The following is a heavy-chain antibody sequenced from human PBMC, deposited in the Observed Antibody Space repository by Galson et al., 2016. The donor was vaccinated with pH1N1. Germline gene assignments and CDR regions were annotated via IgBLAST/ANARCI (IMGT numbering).Heavy chain of an antibody. CDR3: ARNIAAAGTYYFDY. Sequence: SVKVSCKASGYTFTSYGVSWVRQAPGQGLEWMGWISAYDGNTNYAQKLQGRVTMTTDTSTTTAYMELRSLRSDDTAVYYCARNIAAAGTYYFDYWGQGTLVTVSS. CDR1: GYTFTSYG. J-gene: IGHJ4*02. V-gene: IGHV1-18*04. CDR2: ISAYDGNT. D-gene: IGHD6-13*01.